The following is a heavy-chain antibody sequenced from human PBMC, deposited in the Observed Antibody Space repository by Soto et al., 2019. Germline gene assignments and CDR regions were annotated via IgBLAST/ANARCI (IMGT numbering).Heavy chain of an antibody. J-gene: IGHJ6*03. V-gene: IGHV1-8*01. Sequence: QVQLVQSGAEVKKPGASVKVSCKASGYTFTNYDINWVRQATGQGLEWMGWVSPNRGNTGYAQKYRGRVTMSRNTSISTAYLEWSTLRADDTAVYYCARGPVDVGNVRDMDGGGKGTTVTVAS. CDR1: GYTFTNYD. D-gene: IGHD1-26*01. CDR2: VSPNRGNT. CDR3: ARGPVDVGNVRDMDG.